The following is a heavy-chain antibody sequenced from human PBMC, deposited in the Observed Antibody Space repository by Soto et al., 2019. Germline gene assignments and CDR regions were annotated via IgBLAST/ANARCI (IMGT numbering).Heavy chain of an antibody. CDR2: IYYSGST. CDR3: ASYGDLFDY. Sequence: SETLSLTCTVSGGSISSYYWSWIRQPPGKGLEWIGYIYYSGSTNYNPSLKSRVTISVDTSKNQFSLKLSSVTAADTAVYYCASYGDLFDYWGQGTLVTVSS. V-gene: IGHV4-59*08. D-gene: IGHD4-17*01. CDR1: GGSISSYY. J-gene: IGHJ4*02.